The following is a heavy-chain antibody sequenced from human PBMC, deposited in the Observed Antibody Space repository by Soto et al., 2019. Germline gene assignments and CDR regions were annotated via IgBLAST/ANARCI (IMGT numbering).Heavy chain of an antibody. D-gene: IGHD3-22*01. J-gene: IGHJ4*02. CDR2: ISSSGSST. Sequence: GGSLRLSCAASGFTFSSYWMHWVRQAPGKGLEWVSGISSSGSSTYYADSVKGRFTISRDNAKNTLYLQMNSLRAEDTAVYYCAKESGVVVVLGSYFDYRGQGTLVTVPS. V-gene: IGHV3-74*01. CDR1: GFTFSSYW. CDR3: AKESGVVVVLGSYFDY.